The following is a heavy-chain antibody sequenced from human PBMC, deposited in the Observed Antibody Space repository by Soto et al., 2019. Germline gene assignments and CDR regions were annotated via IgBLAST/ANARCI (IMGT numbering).Heavy chain of an antibody. V-gene: IGHV3-30*03. D-gene: IGHD2-8*02. CDR1: GFTVSTYG. CDR2: ISRGGGTK. CDR3: TGEVASRY. Sequence: QVQLVESGGGVVQPGRSLRLSCAVSGFTVSTYGMHWVRQAPGKGLEWVAVISRGGGTKYYADSVKGRFTISRDNSRNTLFLEMNSLRGDDMAVYYCTGEVASRYWGQGTLVTVSS. J-gene: IGHJ4*02.